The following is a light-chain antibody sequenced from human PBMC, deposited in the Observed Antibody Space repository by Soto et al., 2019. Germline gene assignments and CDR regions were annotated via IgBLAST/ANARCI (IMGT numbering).Light chain of an antibody. J-gene: IGKJ4*01. CDR3: MQGLSTPPT. CDR2: LGS. CDR1: QSLLHTDGYNY. V-gene: IGKV2-28*01. Sequence: DIVMIQSPLSLPVTPGESASISCRSSQSLLHTDGYNYLDWFLQKPGQSPQLLIYLGSTRASGVPDRFSGSGSGTVFTLKISRVEAEDVGVYYCMQGLSTPPTFGGGTKVEIK.